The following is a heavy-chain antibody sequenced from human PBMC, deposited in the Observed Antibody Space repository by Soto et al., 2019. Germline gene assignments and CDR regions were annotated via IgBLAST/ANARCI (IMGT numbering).Heavy chain of an antibody. V-gene: IGHV3-72*01. CDR3: ARVVSAFTYYYYYYMDV. CDR2: TRNKANSYTT. J-gene: IGHJ6*03. Sequence: EVQLVESGGGLVQPGGSLRLSCAASGFTFSDHYMDWVRQAPGKGLEWVGRTRNKANSYTTEYAASVKGRFTISRDDSKNSLYLQMNSLKTEHTAVYYCARVVSAFTYYYYYYMDVWGKGTTVTVSS. CDR1: GFTFSDHY.